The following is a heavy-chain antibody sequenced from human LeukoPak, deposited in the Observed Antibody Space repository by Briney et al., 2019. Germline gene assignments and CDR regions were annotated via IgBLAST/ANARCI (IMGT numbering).Heavy chain of an antibody. CDR2: IKQDGSEK. CDR1: GITFSSYW. J-gene: IGHJ4*02. D-gene: IGHD3-16*02. CDR3: ARVGGRYSPLGY. Sequence: GSLRLSWAASGITFSSYWMSWVRQGSGKGLEWVANIKQDGSEKYYVDSVKGRFTISRDNDKNSLFLQMTSLRAEDTAVYYCARVGGRYSPLGYWGQGTLVTVSS. V-gene: IGHV3-7*02.